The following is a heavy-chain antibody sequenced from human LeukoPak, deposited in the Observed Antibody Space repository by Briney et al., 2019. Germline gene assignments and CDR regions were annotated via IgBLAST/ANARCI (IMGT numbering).Heavy chain of an antibody. Sequence: SETLSLTCTVSGGSISSYYWSWIRHPPGKGLELIGYIYYSGSTNYNPSLKSRVTISVDTSKNQFSLKLSSVTAADTAVYYCAREEGVAVDAPRALYGMDVWGQGTTVTVSS. J-gene: IGHJ6*02. V-gene: IGHV4-59*01. D-gene: IGHD2-15*01. CDR3: AREEGVAVDAPRALYGMDV. CDR2: IYYSGST. CDR1: GGSISSYY.